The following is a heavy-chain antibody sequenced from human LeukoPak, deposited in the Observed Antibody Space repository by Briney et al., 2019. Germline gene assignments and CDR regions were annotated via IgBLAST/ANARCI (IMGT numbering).Heavy chain of an antibody. V-gene: IGHV3-7*02. CDR2: IKEDGSEE. D-gene: IGHD4-17*01. J-gene: IGHJ3*02. CDR3: ARGAVTTFLSAFDI. Sequence: GGSLRLSCAASGFTFRGYWMSWVRQAPGKGLEWVANIKEDGSEENFVGSVKGRFTISRDNAKNSLYLQMNSLRAEDTAVYYCARGAVTTFLSAFDIWGQGTMVTVSS. CDR1: GFTFRGYW.